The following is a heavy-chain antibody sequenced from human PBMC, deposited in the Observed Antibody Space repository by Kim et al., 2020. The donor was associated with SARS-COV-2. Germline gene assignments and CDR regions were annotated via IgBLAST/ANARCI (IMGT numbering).Heavy chain of an antibody. J-gene: IGHJ3*02. CDR2: IDWDDDK. D-gene: IGHD1-7*01. Sequence: SGPTLVNPTQTLTLTCTFSGFSLSTSGMCVSWIRQPPGKALEWLALIDWDDDKYYSTSLKTRLTISKDTSKNQVVLTMTNMDPVDTATYYCARLTGTCPTPELPDDAFDIWGQGTMVTVSS. V-gene: IGHV2-70*01. CDR1: GFSLSTSGMC. CDR3: ARLTGTCPTPELPDDAFDI.